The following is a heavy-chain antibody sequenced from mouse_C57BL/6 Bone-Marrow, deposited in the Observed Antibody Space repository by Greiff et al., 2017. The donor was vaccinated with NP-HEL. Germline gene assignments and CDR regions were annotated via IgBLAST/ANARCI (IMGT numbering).Heavy chain of an antibody. J-gene: IGHJ4*01. CDR2: IYPGDGDT. V-gene: IGHV1-82*01. CDR1: GYAFSSSW. CDR3: ARRYYGSSHYYAMDY. D-gene: IGHD1-1*01. Sequence: VQLQQSGPELVKPGASVKISCKASGYAFSSSWMNWVKQRPGKGLEWIGRIYPGDGDTNYNGKFKGKATLTADKSSSTAYMQLSSLTSEDSAVYVCARRYYGSSHYYAMDYWGQGTSVTVSS.